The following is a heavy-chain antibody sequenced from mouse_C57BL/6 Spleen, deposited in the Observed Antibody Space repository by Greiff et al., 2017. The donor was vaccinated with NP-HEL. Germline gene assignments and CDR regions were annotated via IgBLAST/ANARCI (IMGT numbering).Heavy chain of an antibody. CDR3: ASPELGQGLGYFDV. V-gene: IGHV1-7*01. CDR2: INPSSGYT. Sequence: QVQLQQSGAELAKPGASVKLSCKASGYTFTSYWMHWVKQRPGQGLEWIGYINPSSGYTKYNQKFKDKATLTVDKSSSTAYMQLSSLTYEDSAVYYCASPELGQGLGYFDVWGTGTTVTVSS. J-gene: IGHJ1*03. D-gene: IGHD4-1*01. CDR1: GYTFTSYW.